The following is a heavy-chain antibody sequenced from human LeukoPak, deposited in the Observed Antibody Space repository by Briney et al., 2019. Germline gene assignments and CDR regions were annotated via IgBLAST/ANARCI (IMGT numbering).Heavy chain of an antibody. CDR3: ARDGSSGSFFDY. J-gene: IGHJ4*02. Sequence: SETLSLTCTVSGGSISSGDYYWSWIRQPLGKGLEWIGYIYYSGSTYYNPSLKSRVTISVDTSKNQFSLKLSSVTAADTAVYYCARDGSSGSFFDYWGQGTLVIVSS. CDR1: GGSISSGDYY. V-gene: IGHV4-30-4*01. D-gene: IGHD6-13*01. CDR2: IYYSGST.